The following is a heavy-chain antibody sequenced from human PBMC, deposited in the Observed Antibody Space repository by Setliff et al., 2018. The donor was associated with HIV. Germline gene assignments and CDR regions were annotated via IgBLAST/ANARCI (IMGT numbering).Heavy chain of an antibody. V-gene: IGHV4-38-2*01. CDR1: GYSINNIHY. Sequence: SETLSLTCDVSGYSINNIHYWGWIRQPPGKGLECLGNIYDGGTTYHNPSLKGRVIISIDTSKAQFSLKLISVTAADTAVYYCVRRDVSFLFGQFDSWGQGILVTVSS. J-gene: IGHJ4*02. CDR2: IYDGGTT. CDR3: VRRDVSFLFGQFDS. D-gene: IGHD3-10*02.